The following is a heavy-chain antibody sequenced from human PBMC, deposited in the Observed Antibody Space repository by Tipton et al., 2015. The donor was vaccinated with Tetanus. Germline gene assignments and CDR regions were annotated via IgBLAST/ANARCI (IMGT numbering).Heavy chain of an antibody. Sequence: SLRLSCIASGFTFDDYAMHWVRQAPGKGLEWVAGITWNSGSHNYADSVKGRFTISRDNAQNSLYLQMHNLTVEDTALYYCAKNFLSYIGHWGQGTLVTVSS. CDR1: GFTFDDYA. J-gene: IGHJ4*02. CDR2: ITWNSGSH. D-gene: IGHD5-12*01. CDR3: AKNFLSYIGH. V-gene: IGHV3-9*01.